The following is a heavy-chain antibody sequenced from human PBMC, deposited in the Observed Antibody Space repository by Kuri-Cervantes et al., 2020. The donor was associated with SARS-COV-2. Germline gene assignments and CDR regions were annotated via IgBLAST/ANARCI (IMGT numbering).Heavy chain of an antibody. CDR3: ARAYGFLRYIYYMDV. CDR2: IYTSGST. V-gene: IGHV4-4*07. CDR1: GGSISSYY. J-gene: IGHJ6*03. Sequence: SETLSLTCTVSGGSISSYYWSWIRQPAGKGLEWIGRIYTSGSTNYNPSLKSRVTISVDTSSKQFSLHLSSVTAADTAVYYCARAYGFLRYIYYMDVWGRGTRSPSP. D-gene: IGHD4-17*01.